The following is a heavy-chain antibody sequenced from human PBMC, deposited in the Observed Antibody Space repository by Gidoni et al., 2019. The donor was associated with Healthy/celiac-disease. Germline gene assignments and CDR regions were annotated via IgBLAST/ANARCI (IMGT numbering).Heavy chain of an antibody. V-gene: IGHV4-34*01. Sequence: VQLQHWGARLFKPSETLSLSSAVYGGSFSGYYWSWIPQPPGKGLEWIGEIYHSGSTNYNRTLKSRVTISVDTAKNHFTRKLSAVTAEDTAVYYCARALNWFDPWGQGTLVIVSS. CDR2: IYHSGST. J-gene: IGHJ5*02. CDR1: GGSFSGYY. CDR3: ARALNWFDP.